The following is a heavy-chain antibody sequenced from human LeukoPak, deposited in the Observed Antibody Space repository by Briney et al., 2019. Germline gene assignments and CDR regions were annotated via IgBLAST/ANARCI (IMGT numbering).Heavy chain of an antibody. CDR2: ISSSGSTI. V-gene: IGHV3-48*03. CDR3: AGARYHYDNTGHSYWYFDL. D-gene: IGHD3-9*01. CDR1: GFTFSSYE. Sequence: GGSLRLSCAASGFTFSSYEMNWVRQAPGKGLEWVSYISSSGSTIYYADSVKARFTISRDNAKTSLYLQMNNLRADDTAVYYCAGARYHYDNTGHSYWYFDLWGRGTLVTVSS. J-gene: IGHJ2*01.